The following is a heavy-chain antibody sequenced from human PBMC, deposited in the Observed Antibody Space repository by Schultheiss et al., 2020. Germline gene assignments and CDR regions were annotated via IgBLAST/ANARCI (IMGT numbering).Heavy chain of an antibody. CDR2: ISYDGSNK. D-gene: IGHD1-20*01. CDR1: GFTFSSYA. CDR3: ARVHNWNYFDY. J-gene: IGHJ4*02. V-gene: IGHV3-30-3*01. Sequence: GGSLRLSCAASGFTFSSYAMHWVRQAPGKGLEWVAVISYDGSNKYYADSVKGRFTISRDNYKNTLYLQMNSLRAEDTAVYYCARVHNWNYFDYWGQGTLVTVSS.